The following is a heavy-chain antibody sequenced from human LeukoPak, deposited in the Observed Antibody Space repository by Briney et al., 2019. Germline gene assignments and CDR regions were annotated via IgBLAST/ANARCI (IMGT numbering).Heavy chain of an antibody. CDR2: ISSSSGYI. D-gene: IGHD2-2*01. CDR3: ARDVRSTSQYDVFDI. Sequence: PGGSLRLSCAASGFTFSHYSINWVRQAPGKGLEWVSSISSSSGYIYYADSVKGRFTISRDNAKNSLYLQMNSLRGEDTALYYCARDVRSTSQYDVFDIWGQGTMVTVSS. CDR1: GFTFSHYS. J-gene: IGHJ3*02. V-gene: IGHV3-21*01.